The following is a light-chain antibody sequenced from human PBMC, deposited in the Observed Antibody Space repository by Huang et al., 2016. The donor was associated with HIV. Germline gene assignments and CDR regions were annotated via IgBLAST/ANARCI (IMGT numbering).Light chain of an antibody. CDR2: RTS. CDR1: QRISSN. V-gene: IGKV3-15*01. CDR3: QQYDNWPPWT. Sequence: EVVMTQSPATLSVSPGERATLSCRASQRISSNLVWYQQKPGQAPRLLIFRTSLGATGVPARFSGSGSGTEFTLTISSLQSEDFAIYYCQQYDNWPPWTFGQGTKVEIK. J-gene: IGKJ1*01.